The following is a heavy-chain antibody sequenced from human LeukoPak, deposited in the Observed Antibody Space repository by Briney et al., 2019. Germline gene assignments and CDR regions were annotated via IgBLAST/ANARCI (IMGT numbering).Heavy chain of an antibody. CDR1: GYTFTSYY. V-gene: IGHV1-46*01. Sequence: ASVKVSCKASGYTFTSYYMHWGRQAPGQGLEWMGIINPSGGSTSFAQKFQDRITMTRDISTSTVYMELSSLRSEDTAVSYCASAGYRGYDGIWGQGTLVTVSS. D-gene: IGHD5-12*01. CDR2: INPSGGST. CDR3: ASAGYRGYDGI. J-gene: IGHJ4*02.